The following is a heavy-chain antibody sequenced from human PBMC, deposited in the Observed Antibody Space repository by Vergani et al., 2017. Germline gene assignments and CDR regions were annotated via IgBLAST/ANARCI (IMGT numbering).Heavy chain of an antibody. CDR3: ARVFLEYYYDSSGYLGSAFDI. V-gene: IGHV3-30*01. Sequence: QVQLVESGGGVVQPGRSLRLSCAASGFTFSSYAMHWVRQAPGKGLEWVAVISYDGSNKYYADSVKGRFTISRDNSKNPLNLQMNSLRAEDTAVYYCARVFLEYYYDSSGYLGSAFDIWGQGTMVTVSS. D-gene: IGHD3-22*01. CDR2: ISYDGSNK. CDR1: GFTFSSYA. J-gene: IGHJ3*02.